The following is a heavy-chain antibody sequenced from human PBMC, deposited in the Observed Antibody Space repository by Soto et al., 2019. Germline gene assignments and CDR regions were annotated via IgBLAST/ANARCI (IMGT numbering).Heavy chain of an antibody. CDR3: ARDRGGSSFFDC. Sequence: QVQLVVYGGGVVQPGRSLRLSCGGYGFTFSKYAIHWVRQAPGKGLERVAVVSYDGRNKYYADSVKGRFSISGDNSKNMLFLEMNSLKTEDTAVYYCARDRGGSSFFDCWGQGALVTVAS. D-gene: IGHD3-16*01. J-gene: IGHJ4*02. CDR1: GFTFSKYA. V-gene: IGHV3-30*04. CDR2: VSYDGRNK.